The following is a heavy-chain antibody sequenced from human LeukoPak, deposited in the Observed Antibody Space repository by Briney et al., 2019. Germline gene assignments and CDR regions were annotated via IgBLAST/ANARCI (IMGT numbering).Heavy chain of an antibody. CDR3: ARVFRGAVTSNWFDP. V-gene: IGHV4-59*11. Sequence: RSETLSLTCNVSGASMNGHYWTWIRLSPGKGLEWIGYISDSGSTSYNPSLKSRVIMALEASKTEFSLRLNSVTVADTAVYYCARVFRGAVTSNWFDPWGQGTLVTVSS. CDR1: GASMNGHY. J-gene: IGHJ5*02. D-gene: IGHD3-3*01. CDR2: ISDSGST.